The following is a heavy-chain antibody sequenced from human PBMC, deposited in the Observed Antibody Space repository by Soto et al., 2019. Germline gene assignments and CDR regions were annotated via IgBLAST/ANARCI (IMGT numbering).Heavy chain of an antibody. J-gene: IGHJ5*02. D-gene: IGHD4-4*01. CDR3: ARGSYSILYNWFDP. CDR2: INADNGNT. Sequence: GASVKVSCKASGYTFTNYVMHWVRQAPGQGLEWMGWINADNGNTNYAQKLQGRVTMTTDTSTSTAYMELRSLRSDDTAVYYCARGSYSILYNWFDPWGQGTLVTVSS. V-gene: IGHV1-18*01. CDR1: GYTFTNYV.